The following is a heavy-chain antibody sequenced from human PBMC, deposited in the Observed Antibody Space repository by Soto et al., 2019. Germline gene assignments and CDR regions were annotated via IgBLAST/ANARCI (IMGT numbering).Heavy chain of an antibody. CDR2: INYSATT. CDR1: GGSISTTTTYY. CDR3: ARQACGSVVVRGHIKN. J-gene: IGHJ4*02. V-gene: IGHV4-39*01. Sequence: SETLSLTCIVSGGSISTTTTYYWGWIRQTPGKGLEWIGSINYSATTYYNPSLKSRVTISVDTSKNQFSLRLSSVTAADTAVYYCARQACGSVVVRGHIKNWGLGAQLTVSS. D-gene: IGHD3-10*01.